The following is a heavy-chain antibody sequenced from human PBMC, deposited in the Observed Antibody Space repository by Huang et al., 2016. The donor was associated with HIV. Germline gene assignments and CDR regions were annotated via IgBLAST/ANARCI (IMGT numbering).Heavy chain of an antibody. CDR1: GDSINSNTFY. Sequence: LQESGPGLVGPSETLSLTCAVSGDSINSNTFYWGWIRRPPGKALEWIGSIYYSGTTYYNPALKRRARIAVDASKNRMFLHLRSVTAADTGVYYCARTGVAVSDDPEYFQHWGQGALVTIS. CDR3: ARTGVAVSDDPEYFQH. J-gene: IGHJ1*01. D-gene: IGHD3-3*01. V-gene: IGHV4-39*02. CDR2: IYYSGTT.